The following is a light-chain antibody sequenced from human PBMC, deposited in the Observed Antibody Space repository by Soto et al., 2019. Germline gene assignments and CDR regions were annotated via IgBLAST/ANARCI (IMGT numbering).Light chain of an antibody. Sequence: QSALTQPASVSGSPGQSITISCTGTSSDVGGYNYVSWYQQHPGKAPKLMIYDVSNRPSGVSNRLSGSKSGNTASLTLSGLQAEDEADYYCSSYTSSSTRVFGGGTKLTVL. J-gene: IGLJ2*01. CDR1: SSDVGGYNY. CDR2: DVS. V-gene: IGLV2-14*01. CDR3: SSYTSSSTRV.